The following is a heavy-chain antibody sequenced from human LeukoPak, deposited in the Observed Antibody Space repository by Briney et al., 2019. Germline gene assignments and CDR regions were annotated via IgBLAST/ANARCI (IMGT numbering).Heavy chain of an antibody. D-gene: IGHD3-10*01. J-gene: IGHJ3*01. CDR3: ASGMTLGSGNYYISV. CDR1: GFTFSNYW. V-gene: IGHV3-74*01. Sequence: GGSLRLSCAASGFTFSNYWMHWVRQAPGKGLVWVSRITNDGSSTNYADSVRGRFTISRDNAKNALYLQMSSLRAADTAVYYCASGMTLGSGNYYISVWGQGTMVTVSS. CDR2: ITNDGSST.